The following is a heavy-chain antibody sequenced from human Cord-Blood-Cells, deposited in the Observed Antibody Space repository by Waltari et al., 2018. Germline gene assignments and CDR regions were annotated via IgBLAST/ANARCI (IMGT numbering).Heavy chain of an antibody. Sequence: QVQLQQWGAGLLKPSETLSLTCAVYGGSFSGYYWSWIRQPPGKGLEWIGEINHSGSTNYHPSLKSRVTISVDTSKNQFSLKLSSVTAADTAVYYCARGLGGYSYGYFDYWGQGTLVTVSS. CDR2: INHSGST. CDR3: ARGLGGYSYGYFDY. CDR1: GGSFSGYY. D-gene: IGHD5-18*01. J-gene: IGHJ4*02. V-gene: IGHV4-34*01.